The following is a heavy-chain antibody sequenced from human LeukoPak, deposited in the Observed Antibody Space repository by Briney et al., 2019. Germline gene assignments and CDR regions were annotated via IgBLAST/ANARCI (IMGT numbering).Heavy chain of an antibody. V-gene: IGHV1-2*02. Sequence: DSVKVSCKGSGYTFTDHYMHWVRQAPGQGLEWMAKINPNSGATAYAEGFQGRVTLTRDTSISTVYMELRTLRSGDTAVYYCARPSDYGDYIDYWGQGTLVTVSS. CDR2: INPNSGAT. J-gene: IGHJ4*02. CDR1: GYTFTDHY. D-gene: IGHD4-17*01. CDR3: ARPSDYGDYIDY.